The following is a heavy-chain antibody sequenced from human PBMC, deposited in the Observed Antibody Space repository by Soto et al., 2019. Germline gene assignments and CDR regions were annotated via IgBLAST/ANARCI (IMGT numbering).Heavy chain of an antibody. V-gene: IGHV5-51*01. Sequence: PGESLKISCKGSGYSFTSYWIGWVRQMPGKGLEWMGIIYPGDSDTRYSPSFQGQVTISADKSISTAYLQWSSLKASDTAMYYCARLQHGDFNYYYYYGMDVWGQGTTVTVSS. J-gene: IGHJ6*02. CDR3: ARLQHGDFNYYYYYGMDV. CDR1: GYSFTSYW. D-gene: IGHD4-17*01. CDR2: IYPGDSDT.